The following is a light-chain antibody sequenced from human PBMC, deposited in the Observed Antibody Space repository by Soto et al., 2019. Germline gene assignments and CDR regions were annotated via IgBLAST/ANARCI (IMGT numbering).Light chain of an antibody. V-gene: IGKV3-11*01. CDR2: DAS. CDR3: QQRSNWQWT. CDR1: QSVSSF. J-gene: IGKJ1*01. Sequence: EIVLTQSPATLSLSPGERATLSCRASQSVSSFLACYQQKPGQAPRLLIYDASKRATGIPARFSGSGSGTDFTLIISSLEPEDVAVYYCQQRSNWQWTFGQGTKVEIK.